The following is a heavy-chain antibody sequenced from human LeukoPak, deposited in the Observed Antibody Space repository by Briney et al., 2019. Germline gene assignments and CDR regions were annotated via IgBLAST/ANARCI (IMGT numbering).Heavy chain of an antibody. Sequence: QPGGSLRLSCAASGFTVSSNYMSWVRQAPGKGLEWVSVIYSGGSTYYADSVKGRFTISRDNSKNTLYLQMNSLRAEDTAVYYCASRGYCSGGSCSDYWGQGTLVTVSS. CDR2: IYSGGST. CDR1: GFTVSSNY. D-gene: IGHD2-15*01. V-gene: IGHV3-53*01. J-gene: IGHJ4*03. CDR3: ASRGYCSGGSCSDY.